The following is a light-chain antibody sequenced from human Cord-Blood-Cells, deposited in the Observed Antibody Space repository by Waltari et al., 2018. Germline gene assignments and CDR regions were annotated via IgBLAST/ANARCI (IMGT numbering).Light chain of an antibody. CDR3: QSYDSSNQV. J-gene: IGLJ3*02. CDR2: EDN. V-gene: IGLV6-57*02. Sequence: NFMLTQPHSVSESPGKTVTISCTGSSGSIASNYVRWYQQRPGSAPTTVIYEDNQRPSGVPDRFSGSIDSSSNSASLTISGLKTEDEADYYCQSYDSSNQVFGGGTKLTVL. CDR1: SGSIASNY.